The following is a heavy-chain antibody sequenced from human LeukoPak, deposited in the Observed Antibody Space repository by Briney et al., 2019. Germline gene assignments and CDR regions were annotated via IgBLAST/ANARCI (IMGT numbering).Heavy chain of an antibody. J-gene: IGHJ6*02. Sequence: ASVKVSCKASGYTFTGYYMHWVRQAPGQGLEWVGWINPNSGGTNYAQKFQGRVTMTRDTSISTAYMELSRLRSDDTAVYYCARDRLRGYDSYYYGMDVWGQGTTVTVSS. V-gene: IGHV1-2*02. CDR2: INPNSGGT. CDR3: ARDRLRGYDSYYYGMDV. CDR1: GYTFTGYY. D-gene: IGHD5-12*01.